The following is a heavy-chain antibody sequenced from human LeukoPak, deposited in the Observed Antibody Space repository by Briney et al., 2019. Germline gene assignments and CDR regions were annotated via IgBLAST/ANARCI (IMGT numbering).Heavy chain of an antibody. CDR1: GFTFSIYS. D-gene: IGHD4-23*01. Sequence: GGSLRLSCAASGFTFSIYSMNWVRQAPGKGLEWVSSISSSSSYTYYADSVKGRFTISRDNAKNSLYLQMNSLRAEDTAVYYCARDPLSTTVVSSGMDVWGQGTTVTVSS. J-gene: IGHJ6*02. CDR3: ARDPLSTTVVSSGMDV. CDR2: ISSSSSYT. V-gene: IGHV3-21*01.